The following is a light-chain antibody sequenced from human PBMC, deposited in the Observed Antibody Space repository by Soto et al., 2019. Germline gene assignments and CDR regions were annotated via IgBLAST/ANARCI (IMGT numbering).Light chain of an antibody. J-gene: IGKJ2*01. V-gene: IGKV1D-12*01. Sequence: DIQMTQSPSFVSASVGNRVTITCRASQGISSWLAWYQQKPGKGPKVLIYAASSLQSGVPSKFSGSGSGTDFTLTISSLQPEDFATYYWHRASMFPYTFGRGTRLGIK. CDR2: AAS. CDR1: QGISSW. CDR3: HRASMFPYT.